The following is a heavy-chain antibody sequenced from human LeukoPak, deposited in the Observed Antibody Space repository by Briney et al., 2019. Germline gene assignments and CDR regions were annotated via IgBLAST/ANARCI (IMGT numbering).Heavy chain of an antibody. J-gene: IGHJ6*02. V-gene: IGHV3-30*04. CDR1: GFTFSSYA. CDR2: ISYDGSNK. D-gene: IGHD4-17*01. CDR3: ARPQGYGDSWVFGMDV. Sequence: GRSLRLSCAASGFTFSSYAMHWVRQAPGKGLEWVAVISYDGSNKYYADSVKGRFTISRDNSKNTLYLQINSLRAEDTAVYYCARPQGYGDSWVFGMDVWGQGTTVTVSS.